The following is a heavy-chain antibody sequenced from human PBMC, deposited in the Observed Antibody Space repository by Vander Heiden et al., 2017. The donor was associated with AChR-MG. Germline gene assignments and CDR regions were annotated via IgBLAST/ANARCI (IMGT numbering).Heavy chain of an antibody. CDR3: VRVAYDYVWGSYREYGMDV. D-gene: IGHD3-16*02. V-gene: IGHV3-21*01. Sequence: EVQLVESGGDLVKPGGPLRLSCAASGLSVSTNPMNWVRQAPGKGLEWVAYMSSSSSHIYYAESVKGRFTISRDNAKSSLYLQMNSLRAGDTAVYYCVRVAYDYVWGSYREYGMDVWGQGTTVTVSS. CDR2: MSSSSSHI. CDR1: GLSVSTNP. J-gene: IGHJ6*02.